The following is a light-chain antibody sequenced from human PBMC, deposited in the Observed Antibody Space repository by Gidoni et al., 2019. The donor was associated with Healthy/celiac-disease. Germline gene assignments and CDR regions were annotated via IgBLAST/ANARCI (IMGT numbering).Light chain of an antibody. J-gene: IGKJ1*01. CDR2: DAS. V-gene: IGKV3-11*01. CDR3: QQRSNWNRT. CDR1: QSVSSY. Sequence: DIVLTQSPATLSLSPGERATLSCRARQSVSSYLAWYQQEPGQAPRLRIYDASNRATGIPARFRCSECGADFTLTNNRLEPEDVAVYYSQQRSNWNRTFGQGTKVEIK.